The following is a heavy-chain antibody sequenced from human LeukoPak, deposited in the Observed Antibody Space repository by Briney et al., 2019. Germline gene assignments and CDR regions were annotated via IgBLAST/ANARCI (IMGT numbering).Heavy chain of an antibody. D-gene: IGHD6-13*01. J-gene: IGHJ5*02. CDR3: AKSGSPISSSSSYLWFDP. Sequence: PGGSLRLSCVASGFTFTSFAMSWVRQAPGKGLEWVSSIGVTAGGTYYADSVMGRFTISRDISKNTLYLQMNSLRADDTAVYFCAKSGSPISSSSSYLWFDPWGQGTLVTASS. CDR1: GFTFTSFA. CDR2: IGVTAGGT. V-gene: IGHV3-23*01.